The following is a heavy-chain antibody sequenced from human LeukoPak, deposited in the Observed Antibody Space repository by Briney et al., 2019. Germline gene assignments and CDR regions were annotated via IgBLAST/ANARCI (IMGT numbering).Heavy chain of an antibody. D-gene: IGHD5-24*01. Sequence: PSETLSLTCTVSGGSISNSNYYWGWVRQPPGKGLEWIGTIYYSGNTYYPPSLKSRVTISVDTSKNQFSLRLSSVTAADTAVYFCMRHEEEDGYNAKPFDFWGQGTLVTVSS. V-gene: IGHV4-39*01. J-gene: IGHJ4*02. CDR1: GGSISNSNYY. CDR2: IYYSGNT. CDR3: MRHEEEDGYNAKPFDF.